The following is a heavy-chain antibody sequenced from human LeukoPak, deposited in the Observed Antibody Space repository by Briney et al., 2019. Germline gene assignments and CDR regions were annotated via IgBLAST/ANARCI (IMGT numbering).Heavy chain of an antibody. V-gene: IGHV3-11*01. Sequence: GGSLRLSCAASGFTFRDYYMSWIRQAPGKGLEWVSYISSSGSTIYYADSVKGRFTISRDNAKNSLYLQMNSLRAEDTDVYYCASPLIVATNRSWGQGTLVTVSS. J-gene: IGHJ4*02. CDR1: GFTFRDYY. CDR2: ISSSGSTI. D-gene: IGHD5-12*01. CDR3: ASPLIVATNRS.